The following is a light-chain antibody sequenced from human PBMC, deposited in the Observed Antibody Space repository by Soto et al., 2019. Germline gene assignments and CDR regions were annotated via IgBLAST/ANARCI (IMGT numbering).Light chain of an antibody. CDR3: QQYGTSPVT. Sequence: EIVLTQSPGTLSLSPGERATLSCRASQRVSNSYLAWYQQKLGQAPGLLIYGASSRATGIPDRFSGSGSGTDFTLTISRLEPEDFAVYYGQQYGTSPVTFGQGTKVEIK. V-gene: IGKV3-20*01. J-gene: IGKJ1*01. CDR2: GAS. CDR1: QRVSNSY.